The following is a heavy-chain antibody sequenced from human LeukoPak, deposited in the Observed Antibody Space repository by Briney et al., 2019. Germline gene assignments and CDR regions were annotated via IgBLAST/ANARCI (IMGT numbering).Heavy chain of an antibody. CDR3: AKDANSWLDYYYYYMDV. D-gene: IGHD6-19*01. CDR2: ISYDGSNK. Sequence: AGGSLRLSCAASGFTFSSYAMHWVRQAPGKGLEWVAVISYDGSNKYYADSVKGRFTISRDNSKNTLYLQMNSLRAEDTAVYYCAKDANSWLDYYYYYMDVWGKGTTVTVSS. V-gene: IGHV3-30*04. J-gene: IGHJ6*03. CDR1: GFTFSSYA.